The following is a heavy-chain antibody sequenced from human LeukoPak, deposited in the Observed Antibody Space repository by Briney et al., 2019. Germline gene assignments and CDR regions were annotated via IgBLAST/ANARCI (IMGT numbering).Heavy chain of an antibody. CDR1: GFTFSSYA. D-gene: IGHD6-13*01. CDR2: ISGSGGST. J-gene: IGHJ4*02. CDR3: ANLISSSWYYFDY. Sequence: PGGSLRLSCAASGFTFSSYAMSWVRQAPGKGLEWVSAISGSGGSTYYADSVKGRFTISGDNSKNTLYLQMNSLRAEDTAVYYCANLISSSWYYFDYWGQGTLVTVSS. V-gene: IGHV3-23*01.